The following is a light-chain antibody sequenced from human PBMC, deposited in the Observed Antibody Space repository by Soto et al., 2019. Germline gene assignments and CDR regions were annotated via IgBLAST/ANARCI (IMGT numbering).Light chain of an antibody. J-gene: IGLJ2*01. CDR3: SSYAGSNNFEV. CDR1: SSDVGAYNY. CDR2: EVT. Sequence: QSALTQPPSASGSPGQSVTISCTGTSSDVGAYNYVSWYQQHPGKAPKLIIYEVTKWPSGVPDRFSASKSGNTASLTVSGLQAEDEADYYCSSYAGSNNFEVFGGGTKVTVL. V-gene: IGLV2-8*01.